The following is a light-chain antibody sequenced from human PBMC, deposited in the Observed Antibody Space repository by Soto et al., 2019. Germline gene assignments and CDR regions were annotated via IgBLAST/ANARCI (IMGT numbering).Light chain of an antibody. CDR3: QSYDNILSGPL. V-gene: IGLV1-40*01. J-gene: IGLJ3*02. CDR1: GSNVGASYD. CDR2: KNN. Sequence: QLVLTQPPSVSGAPGQTITMSCTGSGSNVGASYDVHWYQVLPGAGPRLLIYKNNNRPSGVPDRFSGSKSGTSASLAITGLRAEDVADYYCQSYDNILSGPLFGGGTKLTVL.